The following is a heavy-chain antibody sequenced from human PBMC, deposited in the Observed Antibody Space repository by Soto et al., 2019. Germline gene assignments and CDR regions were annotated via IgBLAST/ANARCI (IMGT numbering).Heavy chain of an antibody. D-gene: IGHD4-4*01. CDR3: ARKQGLHGAMDV. CDR1: GYSFSTYW. CDR2: IFPGDSDT. Sequence: EVQLVQSGAEAKKPGESLKISCGASGYSFSTYWIGWVRQMPGKGLEGMGMIFPGDSDTRYSPSFQGQVTMSVDKSINTVYLQWSLKSSDTAIYYCARKQGLHGAMDVWGQGTMVTVSS. V-gene: IGHV5-51*01. J-gene: IGHJ6*02.